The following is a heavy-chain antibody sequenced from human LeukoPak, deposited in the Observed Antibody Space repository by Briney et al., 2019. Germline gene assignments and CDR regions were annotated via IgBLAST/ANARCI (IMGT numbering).Heavy chain of an antibody. CDR3: ARERMDLYYYMDV. D-gene: IGHD3/OR15-3a*01. V-gene: IGHV1-69*06. Sequence: GASVKVSCKASGGTFSSYAISWVRQAPGQGLEWMGGIIPIFGTANYAQKFQGRVTITADKSTSTAYMELSSLRSEDTAVYYCARERMDLYYYMDVWGKGTTVTVSS. CDR2: IIPIFGTA. CDR1: GGTFSSYA. J-gene: IGHJ6*03.